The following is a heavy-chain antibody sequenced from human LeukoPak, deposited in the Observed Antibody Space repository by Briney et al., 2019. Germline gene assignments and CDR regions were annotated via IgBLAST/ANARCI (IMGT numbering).Heavy chain of an antibody. CDR2: ISRKGDNT. D-gene: IGHD3-10*01. CDR1: AFTFENYT. CDR3: AKGLRSGTHYNTFDR. Sequence: PGGSLRLSCAASAFTFENYTMHWVRQAPGKGLECVSHISRKGDNTYYADSVKGRFTISRDDNRNSLYLQMNSLRTEGTALYYCAKGLRSGTHYNTFDRWGQGTLVTVSS. V-gene: IGHV3-43*01. J-gene: IGHJ4*02.